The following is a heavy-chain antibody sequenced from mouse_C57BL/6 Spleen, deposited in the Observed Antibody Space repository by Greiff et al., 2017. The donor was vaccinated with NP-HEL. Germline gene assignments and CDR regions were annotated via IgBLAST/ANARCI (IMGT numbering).Heavy chain of an antibody. J-gene: IGHJ2*01. CDR3: ARGNYYYFDY. CDR2: INPNNGGT. Sequence: EVQLVESGPELVKPGASVKMSCKASGYTFTDYNMHWVKQSHGKSLEWIGYINPNNGGTSYNQKFKGKATLTVNKSSSTAYMELRSLTSEDSAVYYCARGNYYYFDYWGQGTTLTVSS. D-gene: IGHD1-1*01. V-gene: IGHV1-22*01. CDR1: GYTFTDYN.